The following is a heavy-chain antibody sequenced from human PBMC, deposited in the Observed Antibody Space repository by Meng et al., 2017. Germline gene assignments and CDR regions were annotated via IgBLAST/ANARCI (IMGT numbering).Heavy chain of an antibody. J-gene: IGHJ4*02. CDR1: GGSISSSSYY. CDR3: ARGVAGHFDY. Sequence: VQRQGSGQGLVERSETLSPTRTVSGGSISSSSYYWGWIRQPPGKGLEWIGSIYYSGSTYYNPSLKSRVTISVDTSKNQFSLKLSSVTAADTAVYYCARGVAGHFDYWGQGTLVTVSS. V-gene: IGHV4-39*07. D-gene: IGHD6-19*01. CDR2: IYYSGST.